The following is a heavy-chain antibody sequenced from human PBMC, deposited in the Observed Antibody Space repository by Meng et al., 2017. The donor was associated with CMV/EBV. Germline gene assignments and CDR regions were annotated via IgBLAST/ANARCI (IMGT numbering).Heavy chain of an antibody. Sequence: SGSTLVKPTQTLTLTCTFSGFSLSTSGMRVGWIRQPPGKALEWLARIDWDDDKFYSTSLKTRLTISKDTSKNQVVLTMTNMDPVDTATYYCARINELNLDYWGQGTLVTVSS. CDR3: ARINELNLDY. CDR2: IDWDDDK. J-gene: IGHJ4*02. V-gene: IGHV2-70D*14. CDR1: GFSLSTSGMR. D-gene: IGHD1-1*01.